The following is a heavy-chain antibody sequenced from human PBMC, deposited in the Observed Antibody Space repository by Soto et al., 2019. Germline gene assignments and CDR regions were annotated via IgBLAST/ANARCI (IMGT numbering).Heavy chain of an antibody. Sequence: PGGSLRLSCSASGFTFGTYDVHWVRQAPGKGLEFVAGISPIGVNTYYADSVKGRSTISRDNSKNTLYLQMSSLRPDDTAIYYCVKLTDCWGQGTLVTVSS. V-gene: IGHV3-64D*06. D-gene: IGHD3-9*01. CDR3: VKLTDC. CDR1: GFTFGTYD. CDR2: ISPIGVNT. J-gene: IGHJ4*02.